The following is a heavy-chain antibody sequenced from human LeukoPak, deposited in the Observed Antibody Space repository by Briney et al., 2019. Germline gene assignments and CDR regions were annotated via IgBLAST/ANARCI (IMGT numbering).Heavy chain of an antibody. Sequence: GGSLRLSCAASGFTFSSYAMHWVRQAPGKGLEWVAVISYDGSNKYYADSVKGRFTISRDNSKNTLYLQMNSLRAEDTAVYYCARARSIAAHHAFDIWGQGTMVTVSS. CDR2: ISYDGSNK. D-gene: IGHD6-6*01. CDR3: ARARSIAAHHAFDI. J-gene: IGHJ3*02. V-gene: IGHV3-30-3*01. CDR1: GFTFSSYA.